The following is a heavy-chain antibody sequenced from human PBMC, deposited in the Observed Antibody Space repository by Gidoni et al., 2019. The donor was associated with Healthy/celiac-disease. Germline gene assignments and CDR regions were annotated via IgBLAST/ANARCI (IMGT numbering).Heavy chain of an antibody. D-gene: IGHD6-19*01. CDR1: GDSVSSNSAA. V-gene: IGHV6-1*01. Sequence: QVQLQQSGPGLVKPSQTLSLTCAISGDSVSSNSAAWNWIRQSPSRGLEWLGRTYYRSKWYNDYAVSVKSRITINPDTSKNQFSLQLNSVTPEDTAVYYCARGPHSSGWYWALNWFDPWGQGTLVTVSS. J-gene: IGHJ5*02. CDR2: TYYRSKWYN. CDR3: ARGPHSSGWYWALNWFDP.